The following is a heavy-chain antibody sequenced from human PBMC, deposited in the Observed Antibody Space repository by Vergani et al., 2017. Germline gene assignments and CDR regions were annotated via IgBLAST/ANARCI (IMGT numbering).Heavy chain of an antibody. V-gene: IGHV3-30-3*01. CDR2: ISYDGSNK. CDR3: ARAEQLVLDY. Sequence: QVQLVESGGGVVQPGRSLRLSCAASGFTFSSYAMHWVRQAPGKGLGWVAVISYDGSNKYYADSVKGRFTISRDNSKNTLYLQMNSLRAEDTAVYYCARAEQLVLDYWGQGTLVTVSS. D-gene: IGHD6-13*01. CDR1: GFTFSSYA. J-gene: IGHJ4*02.